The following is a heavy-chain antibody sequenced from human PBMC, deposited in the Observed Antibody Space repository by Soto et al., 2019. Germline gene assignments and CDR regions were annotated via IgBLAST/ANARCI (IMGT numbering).Heavy chain of an antibody. Sequence: GGSLRLSCAASGFTFSIYGMHWVRQAPGKGLEWVAVIWYDGSNKYYADSVKGRFTISRDNSKNTLYLQVNSLRAEDTAVYYCAKDRSSSLDGMDVWGQGTTVTVSS. V-gene: IGHV3-33*06. CDR2: IWYDGSNK. CDR1: GFTFSIYG. CDR3: AKDRSSSLDGMDV. D-gene: IGHD6-13*01. J-gene: IGHJ6*02.